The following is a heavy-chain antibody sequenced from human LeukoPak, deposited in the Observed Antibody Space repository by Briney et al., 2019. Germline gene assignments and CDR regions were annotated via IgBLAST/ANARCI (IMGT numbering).Heavy chain of an antibody. D-gene: IGHD6-19*01. CDR2: ISGSSGDT. CDR1: GSTFSSYA. V-gene: IGHV3-23*01. J-gene: IGHJ4*02. CDR3: AKVRHTSGWKSYYFEF. Sequence: TGGSLRLSCAASGSTFSSYAMSWVRQAPGKGLEWVSPISGSSGDTYYADSVKGRFTISRDNSKNTLYLQMNNLRAEDTAIYFCAKVRHTSGWKSYYFEFWGQGTLVTVSS.